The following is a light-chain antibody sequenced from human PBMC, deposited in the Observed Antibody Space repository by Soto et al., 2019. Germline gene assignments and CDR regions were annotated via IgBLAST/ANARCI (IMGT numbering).Light chain of an antibody. Sequence: EIVMTQSPATLSVSPGERATLSCRAGQSVSSNLAWYQQKPGQAPRLLIYGASTRATGIPARFSGSGSGTEFTLTISSLQSEEFAVYYCQQYNNWPALYTFGQGTKLEIK. CDR3: QQYNNWPALYT. CDR1: QSVSSN. V-gene: IGKV3-15*01. J-gene: IGKJ2*01. CDR2: GAS.